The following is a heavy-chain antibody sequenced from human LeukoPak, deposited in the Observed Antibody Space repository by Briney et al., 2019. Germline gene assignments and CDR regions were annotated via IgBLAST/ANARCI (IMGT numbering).Heavy chain of an antibody. D-gene: IGHD2-21*01. J-gene: IGHJ5*02. Sequence: LSLTCAVYGGSFSGYYLSWIRQAPGKGLDWVSYISSSSSTIYYADSVKGRFTISRDTAKTSLYLQMNSLRAEDTAVYYCAREIAVIPNWFDPWGQGTLVTVSS. CDR3: AREIAVIPNWFDP. V-gene: IGHV3-11*04. CDR1: GGSFSGYY. CDR2: ISSSSSTI.